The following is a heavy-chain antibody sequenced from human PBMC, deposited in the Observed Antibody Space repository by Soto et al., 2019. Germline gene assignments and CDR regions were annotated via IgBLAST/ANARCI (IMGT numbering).Heavy chain of an antibody. Sequence: GGSLRLSCAASGFTFSSYWMSWVRQAPGKGLEWVANIKQDGSEKYYVDTVKGRFTISRDNAKNSLYLQMNSLRAEDTAVYYCARVAGYCSSTSCFDAFDIWGQGTMVTVSS. J-gene: IGHJ3*02. CDR1: GFTFSSYW. CDR3: ARVAGYCSSTSCFDAFDI. CDR2: IKQDGSEK. D-gene: IGHD2-2*01. V-gene: IGHV3-7*01.